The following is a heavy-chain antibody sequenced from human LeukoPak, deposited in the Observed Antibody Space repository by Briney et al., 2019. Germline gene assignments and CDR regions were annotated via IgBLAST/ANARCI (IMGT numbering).Heavy chain of an antibody. D-gene: IGHD3-10*01. V-gene: IGHV4-59*08. Sequence: SETLSLTCSVSGGSFTSYYWSWIRQPPGKGLEWIGYMYYSGSTNYNPSLKSRATISMDTSKNQFSLELNSVTAADTAVYYCARQIAWGVGRFDYWGQGTLATVSA. J-gene: IGHJ4*02. CDR2: MYYSGST. CDR3: ARQIAWGVGRFDY. CDR1: GGSFTSYY.